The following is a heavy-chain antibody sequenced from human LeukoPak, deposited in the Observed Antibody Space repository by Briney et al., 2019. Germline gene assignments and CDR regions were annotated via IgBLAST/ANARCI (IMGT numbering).Heavy chain of an antibody. Sequence: SQTLSLTCVISGESVSSNSAEWNWIRQSPSRGLEWLGRTYYRSKWFSEPAPSVKGRITITPDSSKNQFSLQLNSVTRDDTAVYYCADWGPYWGQGTLVTVSS. J-gene: IGHJ1*01. V-gene: IGHV6-1*01. D-gene: IGHD7-27*01. CDR2: TYYRSKWFS. CDR1: GESVSSNSAE. CDR3: ADWGPY.